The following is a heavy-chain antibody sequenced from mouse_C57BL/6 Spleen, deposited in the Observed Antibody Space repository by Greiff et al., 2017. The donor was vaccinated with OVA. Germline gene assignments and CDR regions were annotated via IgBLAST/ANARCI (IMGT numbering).Heavy chain of an antibody. CDR1: GFTFSSYA. V-gene: IGHV5-9-1*02. CDR3: TRESDGYYPAWCAY. Sequence: EVQLVESGEGLVKPGGSLKLSCAASGFTFSSYAMSWVRQTPEKRLEWVAYISSGGDDIYYADTVKGRFTISRDNARNTLYLQMSSLKSEDTAMYYCTRESDGYYPAWCAYWGQGTLVTVSA. D-gene: IGHD2-3*01. J-gene: IGHJ3*01. CDR2: ISSGGDDI.